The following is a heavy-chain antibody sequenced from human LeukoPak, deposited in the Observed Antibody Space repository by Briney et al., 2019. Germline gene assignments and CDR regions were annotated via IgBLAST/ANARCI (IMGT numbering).Heavy chain of an antibody. CDR1: GFTFSSYG. J-gene: IGHJ3*02. CDR3: ARGWQMAPGGDAFDI. D-gene: IGHD5-24*01. CDR2: IWYDGSNK. V-gene: IGHV3-33*01. Sequence: PGGSLRLSCAASGFTFSSYGMHWVRQAPGKGLEWVAIIWYDGSNKYYAESVKGRFTISRDNSKNTLYLQMNSLRAEDTAVYYCARGWQMAPGGDAFDIWGQGTMVTVSS.